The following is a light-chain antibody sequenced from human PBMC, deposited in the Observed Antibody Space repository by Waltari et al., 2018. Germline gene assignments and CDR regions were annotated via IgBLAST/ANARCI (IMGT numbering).Light chain of an antibody. CDR3: SSYTSSGTLRI. CDR2: DVT. J-gene: IGLJ2*01. V-gene: IGLV2-14*01. CDR1: NSDVGGYNS. Sequence: QSVVTQPASVSGSPGQSLGISCTGTNSDVGGYNSVCWYQQYPGKAPRLMIYDVTKRPSGVSNRFSGSKSGNTASLTISGLQAEDEADYYCSSYTSSGTLRIFGGGTKVTAL.